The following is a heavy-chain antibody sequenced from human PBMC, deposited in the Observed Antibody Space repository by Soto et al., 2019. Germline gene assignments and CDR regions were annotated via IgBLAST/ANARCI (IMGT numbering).Heavy chain of an antibody. CDR3: AKLPYRGYCSGGSCQYPGY. D-gene: IGHD2-15*01. Sequence: QVQLVESGGGVVQPGRSLRLSCAASGFTFSSYGMHWVRQAPGKGLEWVAVISYDGSNKYYADSVKGRFTISRDNSKNTLYLQMNSLRAEDTAMYYCAKLPYRGYCSGGSCQYPGYWGQGTLVTVSS. V-gene: IGHV3-30*18. J-gene: IGHJ4*02. CDR2: ISYDGSNK. CDR1: GFTFSSYG.